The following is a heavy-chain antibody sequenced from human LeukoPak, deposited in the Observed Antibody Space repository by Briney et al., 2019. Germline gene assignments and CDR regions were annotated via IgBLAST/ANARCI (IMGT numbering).Heavy chain of an antibody. J-gene: IGHJ4*02. CDR3: ASREPAAI. CDR1: GFTFSNYA. D-gene: IGHD2-2*01. CDR2: IDASSNL. Sequence: GGSLRMSCAASGFTFSNYAMNWVRQVPGKGLAWVSSIDASSNLYYADSVKGRFTISRDNAKKSLYLQMNSLRAEDTAVYYCASREPAAIWGQGTLVTVSS. V-gene: IGHV3-69-1*02.